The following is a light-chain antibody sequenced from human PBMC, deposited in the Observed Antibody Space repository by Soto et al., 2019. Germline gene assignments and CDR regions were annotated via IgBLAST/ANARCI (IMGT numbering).Light chain of an antibody. CDR2: EVT. CDR1: SSDVGGYNF. Sequence: SVLTQPDSGCGAPGRTIPISCSRSSSDVGGYNFVSWYQQRPGKAPKFMIFEVTNRPSGISDRFSGSKSGNTASLTISGLQAEDEADYYCFSNTSSTPYVFGTGTKVTVL. J-gene: IGLJ1*01. V-gene: IGLV2-14*01. CDR3: FSNTSSTPYV.